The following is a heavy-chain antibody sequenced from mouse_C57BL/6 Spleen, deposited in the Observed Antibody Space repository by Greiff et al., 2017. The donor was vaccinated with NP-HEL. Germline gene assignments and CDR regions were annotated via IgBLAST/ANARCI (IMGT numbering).Heavy chain of an antibody. J-gene: IGHJ2*01. CDR3: ARHGDGYWGGFDY. V-gene: IGHV2-6-1*01. CDR2: IWSDGST. Sequence: VQLQQSGPGLVAPSQSLSITCTVSGFSLTSYGVHWVRQPPGKGLEWLVVIWSDGSTTYNSALKSRLSISKDNSKSQVFLKMNSLQTDDTAMYYCARHGDGYWGGFDYWGQGTTLTVSS. CDR1: GFSLTSYG. D-gene: IGHD2-3*01.